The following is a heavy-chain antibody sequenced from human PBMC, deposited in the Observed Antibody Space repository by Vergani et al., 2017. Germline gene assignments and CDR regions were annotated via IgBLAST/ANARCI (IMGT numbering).Heavy chain of an antibody. D-gene: IGHD6-6*01. J-gene: IGHJ5*02. Sequence: EVQLEESGGGLVLPGRSLRLSCVASGLTSAGYAMHGVLQAPGKGLEWVSGISWNSNSIGYADSVKGRFTISRDNAKNSLYLQMNSLRAEDTALYYCAKHLGTSSGGGWFDPWGQGTLVTVSS. CDR3: AKHLGTSSGGGWFDP. CDR1: GLTSAGYA. CDR2: ISWNSNSI. V-gene: IGHV3-9*02.